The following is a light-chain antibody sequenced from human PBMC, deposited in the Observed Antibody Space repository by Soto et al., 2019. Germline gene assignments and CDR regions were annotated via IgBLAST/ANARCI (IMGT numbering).Light chain of an antibody. V-gene: IGKV2-28*01. CDR3: MQALQTPPT. Sequence: DIMMTQSPLSLPVTPGEPASISCRSGQILLHSHGYNHLDWYLQKPVESPQLLIYLGSNRASGVPDRFSGSGSGTDFTLKISRVEAEDVGVYYCMQALQTPPTFGGGTKVDIK. CDR1: QILLHSHGYNH. CDR2: LGS. J-gene: IGKJ4*01.